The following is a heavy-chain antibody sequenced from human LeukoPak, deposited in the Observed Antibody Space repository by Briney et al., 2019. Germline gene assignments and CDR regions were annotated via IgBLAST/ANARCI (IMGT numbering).Heavy chain of an antibody. D-gene: IGHD6-25*01. V-gene: IGHV3-30*04. J-gene: IGHJ4*02. Sequence: PGGSLRLSCAASGFTFSSYAMHWVRQAPGKGLEWVAVISYDGSNKYHADSVKGRFTISRDNSKNTLYLQMNSLRAEDTAVYYCARGARSDFDYWGQGTLVTVSS. CDR1: GFTFSSYA. CDR2: ISYDGSNK. CDR3: ARGARSDFDY.